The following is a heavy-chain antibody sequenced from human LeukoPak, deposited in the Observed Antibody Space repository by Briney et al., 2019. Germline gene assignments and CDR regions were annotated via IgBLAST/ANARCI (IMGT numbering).Heavy chain of an antibody. V-gene: IGHV1-8*01. CDR3: AIGVTMVRGVISGY. CDR2: MNPNSGNT. J-gene: IGHJ4*02. Sequence: ASVKVSCKASGYTFTSYAINWVRQATGQGHEWMGWMNPNSGNTGYAQKFQGRVTMTRTTSISSAYMELSSLRSEDTAVYYCAIGVTMVRGVISGYWGQRTLVTVSS. D-gene: IGHD3-10*01. CDR1: GYTFTSYA.